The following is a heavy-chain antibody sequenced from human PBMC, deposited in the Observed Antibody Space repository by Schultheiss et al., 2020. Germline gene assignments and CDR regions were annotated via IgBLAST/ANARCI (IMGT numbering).Heavy chain of an antibody. CDR1: GGSISSGGYY. Sequence: LRLSCTVSGGSISSGGYYWSWIRQHPGKGLEWIGYIYYSGSTYYNPSLKSRVTISVDTSKNQFSLKLSSVTAADTAVYYCARDLGYSYGGIDYWGQGTLVTVSS. V-gene: IGHV4-31*03. J-gene: IGHJ4*02. CDR2: IYYSGST. CDR3: ARDLGYSYGGIDY. D-gene: IGHD5-18*01.